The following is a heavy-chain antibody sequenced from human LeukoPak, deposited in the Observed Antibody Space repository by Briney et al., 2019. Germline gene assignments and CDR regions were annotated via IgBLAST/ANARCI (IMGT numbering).Heavy chain of an antibody. CDR3: ARAGYCSGGSCPYYYYYMDV. CDR1: GYTFTGYY. J-gene: IGHJ6*03. V-gene: IGHV1-2*02. CDR2: INPNSGGT. D-gene: IGHD2-15*01. Sequence: ASVKVSCKASGYTFTGYYMHWVRQAPGQGLEWMGWINPNSGGTNYAQKFRGRVTMTRDTSISTAYMELSRLRSDDTAVYYCARAGYCSGGSCPYYYYYMDVWGKGTTVTVSS.